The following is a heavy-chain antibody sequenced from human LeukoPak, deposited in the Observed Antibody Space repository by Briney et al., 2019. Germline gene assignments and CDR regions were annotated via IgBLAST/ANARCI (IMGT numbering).Heavy chain of an antibody. CDR2: INRDGSTT. CDR3: ARDKKSGESSEIDY. V-gene: IGHV3-74*03. CDR1: GFTFSNYW. D-gene: IGHD3-10*01. Sequence: GGCLRLSCAASGFTFSNYWVHWVRQAPGKGLVWVSRINRDGSTTKYADSVKGRFTVSRDNAKNTLNLQMNSLRAEDTAVYYCARDKKSGESSEIDYWGQGTLVTVSS. J-gene: IGHJ4*02.